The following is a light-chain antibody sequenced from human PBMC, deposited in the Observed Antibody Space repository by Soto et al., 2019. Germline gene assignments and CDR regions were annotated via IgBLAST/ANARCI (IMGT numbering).Light chain of an antibody. J-gene: IGLJ1*01. V-gene: IGLV2-14*01. CDR2: DVS. CDR3: SSYTSSSPYV. CDR1: SKDVGGYNY. Sequence: QSVLTQPASVSGSPGQSITISCTGNSKDVGGYNYVSWYQQHPGKAPKLMIYDVSNRPSGVSNRFSGSKSGNTASLTISGLQAEDEADYYCSSYTSSSPYVFGTGTKVTVL.